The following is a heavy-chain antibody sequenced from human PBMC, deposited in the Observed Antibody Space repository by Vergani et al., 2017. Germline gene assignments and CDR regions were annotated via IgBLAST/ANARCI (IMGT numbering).Heavy chain of an antibody. Sequence: QVQLQESGPGLVKPSETLSLTCTVSGGSISSYYWSWIRQPPGKGLEWIGYIYYSGSTNYNPSLKSRVTISVDTSKNQFSLKLSSVTAADTAVYHCARGPAVPAARWFDPWGQGTLVTVSS. CDR2: IYYSGST. CDR1: GGSISSYY. D-gene: IGHD2-2*01. CDR3: ARGPAVPAARWFDP. V-gene: IGHV4-59*01. J-gene: IGHJ5*02.